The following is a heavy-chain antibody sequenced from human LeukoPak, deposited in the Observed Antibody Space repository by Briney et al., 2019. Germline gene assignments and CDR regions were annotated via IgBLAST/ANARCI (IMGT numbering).Heavy chain of an antibody. V-gene: IGHV1-3*01. Sequence: GASVKVSCTASGYTFTSYAMHWVRQAPGQRLEWMGWINAGNGNTKYSQKFQGRVTITRDTSASTAYMELSSLRSEDTAVYYCARDPYFWSGDYGMDVWGQGTTVTVSS. D-gene: IGHD3-3*01. J-gene: IGHJ6*02. CDR2: INAGNGNT. CDR3: ARDPYFWSGDYGMDV. CDR1: GYTFTSYA.